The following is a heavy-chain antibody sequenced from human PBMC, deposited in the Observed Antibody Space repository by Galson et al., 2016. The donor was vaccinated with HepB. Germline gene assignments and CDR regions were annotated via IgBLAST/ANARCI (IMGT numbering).Heavy chain of an antibody. CDR2: IGKVGET. CDR1: GFTFSTFE. D-gene: IGHD3-16*01. V-gene: IGHV3-13*01. CDR3: ARALISATFDY. J-gene: IGHJ4*02. Sequence: SLRLSCAASGFTFSTFEMHWVRQITGKGLEWVSGIGKVGETYYSDSAKGRFTISRDNSKNTVFLQMNGLTADETALYYCARALISATFDYWGQGALVTVSS.